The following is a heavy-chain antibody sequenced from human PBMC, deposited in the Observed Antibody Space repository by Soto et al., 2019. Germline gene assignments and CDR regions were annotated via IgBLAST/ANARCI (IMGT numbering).Heavy chain of an antibody. V-gene: IGHV3-30*18. CDR3: AKDRGWSSADLDY. CDR1: GFTFSSFG. D-gene: IGHD6-19*01. J-gene: IGHJ4*02. CDR2: ISYDGSNT. Sequence: QVQLVESGGGVVQPGRSLSLSCAASGFTFSSFGMHWVRQAPGKGLEWVALISYDGSNTYYADSVKGRFTISRDKSKNTLYLQMNSLRAEDTAVYYCAKDRGWSSADLDYWGQGPLGTVSA.